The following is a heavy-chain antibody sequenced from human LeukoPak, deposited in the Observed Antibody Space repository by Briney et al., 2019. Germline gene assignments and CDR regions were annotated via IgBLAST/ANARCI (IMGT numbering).Heavy chain of an antibody. Sequence: GRSLRLSCAASGFAFNTYAMHWVRQAPGKGLEWVSYISSSGSTIYYADSVKGRFTISRDNAKNSLYLQMNSLRAEDTAVYYCASDSSGWSSLDYWGQGTLVTVSS. CDR3: ASDSSGWSSLDY. CDR2: ISSSGSTI. J-gene: IGHJ4*02. D-gene: IGHD6-19*01. V-gene: IGHV3-48*03. CDR1: GFAFNTYA.